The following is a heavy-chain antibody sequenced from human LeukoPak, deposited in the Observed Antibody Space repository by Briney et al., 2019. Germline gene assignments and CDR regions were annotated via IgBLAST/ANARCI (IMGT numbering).Heavy chain of an antibody. J-gene: IGHJ4*02. CDR3: ARVIRRYCSSTSCRDY. V-gene: IGHV4-39*07. Sequence: SETLSLTCTVSGGSISSSSHYWAWIRQPPGKGLEWIGEINHSGSTNYNPSLKSRVTISVDTSKNQFSLTLSSVTAADTAVYYCARVIRRYCSSTSCRDYWGQGTLVTVSS. D-gene: IGHD2-2*01. CDR1: GGSISSSSHY. CDR2: INHSGST.